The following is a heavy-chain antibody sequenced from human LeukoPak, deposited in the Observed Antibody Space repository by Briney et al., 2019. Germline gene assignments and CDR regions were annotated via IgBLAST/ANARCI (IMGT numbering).Heavy chain of an antibody. CDR2: IYYSGST. CDR3: ARSGVRYSSSWYLVY. D-gene: IGHD6-13*01. V-gene: IGHV4-59*01. J-gene: IGHJ4*02. CDR1: GGSISSYY. Sequence: SETLSLTCTVSGGSISSYYWSWIRQPPGKGLEWIGYIYYSGSTNYNPSLKSRVTISVDTSKNQFSLKLSSVTAADTAVYYCARSGVRYSSSWYLVYWGQETLVTVSS.